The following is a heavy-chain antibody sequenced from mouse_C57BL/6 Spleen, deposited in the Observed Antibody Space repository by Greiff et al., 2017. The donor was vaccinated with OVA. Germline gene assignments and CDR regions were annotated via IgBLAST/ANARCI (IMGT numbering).Heavy chain of an antibody. CDR2: IYPGDGDT. Sequence: LQESGPELVKPGASVKISCKASGYAFSSSWMNWVKQRPGKGLEWIGRIYPGDGDTNYNGKFKGKATLTADKSSSTAYMQLSSLTSEDSAVYFCAKIVPAFDVWGTGTTVTVSS. J-gene: IGHJ1*03. CDR3: AKIVPAFDV. CDR1: GYAFSSSW. V-gene: IGHV1-82*01.